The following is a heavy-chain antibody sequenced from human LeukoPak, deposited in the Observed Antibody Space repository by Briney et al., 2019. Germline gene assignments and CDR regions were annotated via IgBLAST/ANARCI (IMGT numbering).Heavy chain of an antibody. J-gene: IGHJ3*02. CDR1: GFTFSGSA. CDR2: IRSKANSYAT. Sequence: GGSLRLSCAASGFTFSGSAMHWVRQATGKGLEWVGRIRSKANSYATAYAASVKGRFTISRDDSKNTAYLQMNSLKTEDTAVYYCTRAIRHDAFDIWGQGTMVTVSS. D-gene: IGHD2-2*02. V-gene: IGHV3-73*01. CDR3: TRAIRHDAFDI.